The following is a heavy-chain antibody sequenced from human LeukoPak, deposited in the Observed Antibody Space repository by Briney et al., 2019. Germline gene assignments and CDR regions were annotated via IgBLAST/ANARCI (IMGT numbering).Heavy chain of an antibody. V-gene: IGHV3-7*04. CDR3: ARGDAFSGDH. CDR2: IHPEGNEK. J-gene: IGHJ4*02. Sequence: GGSLRLSCAVSGFSFTNFWMSWVRQAPGRGLEWVANIHPEGNEKYHVESVKGRFTISRDDTKNLLFLQMNGLRVEDTAVYYCARGDAFSGDHWGQGTLVTVSS. CDR1: GFSFTNFW.